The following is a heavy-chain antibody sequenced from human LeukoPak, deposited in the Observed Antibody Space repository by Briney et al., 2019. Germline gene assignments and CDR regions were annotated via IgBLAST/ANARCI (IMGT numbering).Heavy chain of an antibody. V-gene: IGHV3-20*04. CDR2: INWNGGST. CDR1: GFTFDDYG. CDR3: ARDIVSAYSSGWYFFSSAY. J-gene: IGHJ4*02. D-gene: IGHD6-19*01. Sequence: PGGSLRLSCAASGFTFDDYGMSWVRQAPGKGLEGVSSINWNGGSTDYADSVKGRFTISRDNAKNSLYLQMNSLRAEDTALYYCARDIVSAYSSGWYFFSSAYWGKGTLVTVSS.